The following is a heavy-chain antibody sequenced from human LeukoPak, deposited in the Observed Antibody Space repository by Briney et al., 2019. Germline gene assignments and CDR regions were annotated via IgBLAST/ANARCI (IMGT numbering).Heavy chain of an antibody. Sequence: PGGSLRLSCAASGFTFSGYWMSWVRQAPGKGLEWVANIKQDGSEKYYVDSVKGRFTISRDNAKNSLYLQMNSLRAEDTAVYYCAGSAVDYWGQGTLVTVSS. CDR2: IKQDGSEK. D-gene: IGHD2-2*01. J-gene: IGHJ4*02. CDR3: AGSAVDY. CDR1: GFTFSGYW. V-gene: IGHV3-7*01.